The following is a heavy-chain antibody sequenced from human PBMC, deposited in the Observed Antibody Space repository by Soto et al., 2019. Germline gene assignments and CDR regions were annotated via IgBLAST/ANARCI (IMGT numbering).Heavy chain of an antibody. D-gene: IGHD1-1*01. CDR3: VRPSRTGPPWFDP. CDR2: IKQDGSEK. V-gene: IGHV3-7*04. J-gene: IGHJ5*02. Sequence: EVQLVESGGGLVQPGGSLRLSCAASGFTFSSYWMSWVRQAPGKGLEWVANIKQDGSEKYYVDSVKGRFTISRDNAKNSLYLQMNSLRAEDTAVYYCVRPSRTGPPWFDPWGQGTLVTVSS. CDR1: GFTFSSYW.